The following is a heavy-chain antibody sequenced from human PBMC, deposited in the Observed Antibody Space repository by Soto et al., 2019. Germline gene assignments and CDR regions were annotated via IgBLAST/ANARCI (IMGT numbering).Heavy chain of an antibody. V-gene: IGHV1-69*13. Sequence: SVKVSCKASGGTFSSYAISWVRQAPGQGLEWMGGIIPIFGTANYAQKFQGRVKITADESTSTAYMELSSLRSEDTAVYYCARGAYYYDYVWGRYRPGKDAFDIGG. D-gene: IGHD3-16*02. CDR2: IIPIFGTA. CDR3: ARGAYYYDYVWGRYRPGKDAFDI. CDR1: GGTFSSYA. J-gene: IGHJ3*02.